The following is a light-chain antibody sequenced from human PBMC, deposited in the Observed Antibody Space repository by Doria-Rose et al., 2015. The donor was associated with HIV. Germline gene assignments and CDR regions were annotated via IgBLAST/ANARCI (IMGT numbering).Light chain of an antibody. CDR1: SSDVGSYNL. J-gene: IGLJ3*02. CDR2: EVS. CDR3: YSYVGSSTVV. V-gene: IGLV2-23*02. Sequence: QSALIQPASVSGSPGQSITISCTGTSSDVGSYNLVSWYQQYPCTAVTLMTIEVSKRPSGISNRFSGSKSGNTASLTISGLQAEDEADYYCYSYVGSSTVVFGGGTKLTVL.